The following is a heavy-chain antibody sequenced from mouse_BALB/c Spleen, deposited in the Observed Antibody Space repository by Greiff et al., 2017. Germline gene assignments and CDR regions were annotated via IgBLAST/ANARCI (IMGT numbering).Heavy chain of an antibody. CDR3: ARSRMEMDY. CDR2: INPSSGYT. Sequence: VKLVESAAELARPGASVKMSCTASGYTFTSYTMHWVKQTPGQGLEWIGYINPSSGYTEYTQKIKDKTTMTADKSSSTAYMQLSSLTSEDSAVYYGARSRMEMDYWGQGTPVTVS. V-gene: IGHV1-4*02. J-gene: IGHJ4*01. CDR1: GYTFTSYT. D-gene: IGHD2-10*02.